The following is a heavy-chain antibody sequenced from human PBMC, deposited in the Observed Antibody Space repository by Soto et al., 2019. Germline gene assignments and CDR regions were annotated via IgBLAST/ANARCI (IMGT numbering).Heavy chain of an antibody. CDR3: ARGGATRDYYYYGMDV. V-gene: IGHV4-31*03. CDR1: GDSITSGVYY. D-gene: IGHD1-26*01. Sequence: SETLSLTCTVSGDSITSGVYYWSWIRQHPGKGLEWIGYIYYSGSTYYSPSLKSRVTISVDTSKNQLSLKLSSVTAADTAVYYCARGGATRDYYYYGMDVWGQGTTVTVSS. CDR2: IYYSGST. J-gene: IGHJ6*02.